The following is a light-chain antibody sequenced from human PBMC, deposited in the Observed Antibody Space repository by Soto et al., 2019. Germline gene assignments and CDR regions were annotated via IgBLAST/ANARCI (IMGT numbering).Light chain of an antibody. CDR3: QSYDSSLSAYV. J-gene: IGLJ1*01. V-gene: IGLV1-40*01. CDR2: DNT. CDR1: NSNIGAGYD. Sequence: QSVLTQPPSVSGAPGQRVTISCTGSNSNIGAGYDVHWYQHLPGTAPKLLIYDNTNRPSGVPDRFAGSKSGTSASLAITGLQAEDEADYYCQSYDSSLSAYVFGTGTKLTVL.